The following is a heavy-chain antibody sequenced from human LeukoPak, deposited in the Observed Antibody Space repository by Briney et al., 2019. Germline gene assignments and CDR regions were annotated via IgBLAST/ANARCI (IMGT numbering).Heavy chain of an antibody. J-gene: IGHJ4*02. CDR1: GYTFSSYS. V-gene: IGHV1-2*02. Sequence: ASVKVSCKASGYTFSSYSMHWVRQAPGQGLEWMGWINPNGGGTNYAQKFQGRVTMTTDTSISTAYMELGGLRYDDTAVYYCARVSSSGDYYDNWGQGTLVTVSS. CDR2: INPNGGGT. D-gene: IGHD3-10*01. CDR3: ARVSSSGDYYDN.